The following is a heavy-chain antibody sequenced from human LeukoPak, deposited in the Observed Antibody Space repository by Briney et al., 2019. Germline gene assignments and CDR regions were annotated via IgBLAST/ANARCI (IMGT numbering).Heavy chain of an antibody. D-gene: IGHD3-22*01. J-gene: IGHJ4*02. CDR1: GFTFSSYA. CDR2: ISYDGSNK. CDR3: AKISSGLLHRY. Sequence: GRSLRLSCAASGFTFSSYAMHWVRQAPGKGLEWVAVISYDGSNKYYADSVEGRFTISRDNSKNTLYLQMNSLRAEDTAVYYCAKISSGLLHRYWGQGTLVTVSS. V-gene: IGHV3-30*04.